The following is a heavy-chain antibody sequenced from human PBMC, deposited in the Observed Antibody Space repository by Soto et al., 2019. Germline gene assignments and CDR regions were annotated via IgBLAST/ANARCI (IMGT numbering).Heavy chain of an antibody. CDR1: GFTFSTYT. V-gene: IGHV3-23*01. CDR3: TKDRHPDGIWSFDC. CDR2: FYGGGSTST. D-gene: IGHD3-3*01. Sequence: GGSLRLSCAAAGFTFSTYTMSWVRQAPGKGPEWVAGFYGGGSTSTFYADSVKGRFTISRDNSQNMLFLQMNSLRAEDTAVYYRTKDRHPDGIWSFDCWGQGTLVTVSS. J-gene: IGHJ4*02.